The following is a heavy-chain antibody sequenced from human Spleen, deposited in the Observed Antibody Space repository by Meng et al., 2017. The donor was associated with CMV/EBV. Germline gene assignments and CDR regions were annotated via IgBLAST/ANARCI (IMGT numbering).Heavy chain of an antibody. V-gene: IGHV2-5*02. CDR1: GFSLSTSVVG. CDR2: IYWDDDK. D-gene: IGHD5-18*01. J-gene: IGHJ4*02. Sequence: QITLKESGPTLVKPTQTLTLTCTFSGFSLSTSVVGVGWIRQPPGKALEWLALIYWDDDKRYSPSLKSRLTITKDTSKNQVVLTMTNMDPVDTATYYCAHSTAMGLFDYWGQGTLVTVSS. CDR3: AHSTAMGLFDY.